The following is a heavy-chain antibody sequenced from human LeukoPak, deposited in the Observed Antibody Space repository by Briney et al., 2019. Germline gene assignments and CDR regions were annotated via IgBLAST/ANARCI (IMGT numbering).Heavy chain of an antibody. V-gene: IGHV4-4*07. CDR2: IYTSGSS. D-gene: IGHD3-3*01. Sequence: SETLSLTCTVSGGSISSYYWSWIRQPAGKGLEWIGRIYTSGSSNVIPSLKSRVTLSVDTSKNQFSLTLSPVTATDTAVYSCARMGSGYYNFWSGYPHWFDPWGQGTLVTVSS. J-gene: IGHJ5*02. CDR1: GGSISSYY. CDR3: ARMGSGYYNFWSGYPHWFDP.